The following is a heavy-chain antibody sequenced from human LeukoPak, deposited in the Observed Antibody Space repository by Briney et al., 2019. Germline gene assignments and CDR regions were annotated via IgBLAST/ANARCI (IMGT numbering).Heavy chain of an antibody. Sequence: GSSVKVSCKASGYTFTSYAMHWVRQAPGQRLEWMGWINAGNGNTKYSQKFQGRVTITRDTSASTAYMELSSLRSEDTAVYYCVSGARQAYFDYWGQGTLVTVSS. CDR1: GYTFTSYA. CDR3: VSGARQAYFDY. V-gene: IGHV1-3*01. D-gene: IGHD4/OR15-4a*01. J-gene: IGHJ4*02. CDR2: INAGNGNT.